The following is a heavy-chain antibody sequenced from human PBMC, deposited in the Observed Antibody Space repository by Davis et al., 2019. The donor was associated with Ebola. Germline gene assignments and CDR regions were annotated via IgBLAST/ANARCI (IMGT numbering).Heavy chain of an antibody. J-gene: IGHJ5*02. Sequence: SETLSLTCTVSGGSISSGDYYWGWIRQPPGKRLEWIGSIFYTGSTFYNPSLKSRVSISVDTSKNQFSLKLSSVTAADTAVYYCARGYSNWFDPWGQGTLVTVSS. V-gene: IGHV4-39*07. CDR2: IFYTGST. CDR3: ARGYSNWFDP. CDR1: GGSISSGDYY. D-gene: IGHD2-15*01.